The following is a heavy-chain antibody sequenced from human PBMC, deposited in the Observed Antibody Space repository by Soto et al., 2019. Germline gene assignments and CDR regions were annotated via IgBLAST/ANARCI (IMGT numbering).Heavy chain of an antibody. V-gene: IGHV3-7*01. CDR2: IHQDGSEK. CDR1: RFTVSTYW. J-gene: IGHJ6*02. CDR3: AGGNALDV. Sequence: PGGSLRLSCAASRFTVSTYWMTWVRQAPGKGLEWVANIHQDGSEKYYMDSVKGRFTISRDNAKNSLYLQMTSLRVEDTAVYHCAGGNALDVWGQGTTVTVSS.